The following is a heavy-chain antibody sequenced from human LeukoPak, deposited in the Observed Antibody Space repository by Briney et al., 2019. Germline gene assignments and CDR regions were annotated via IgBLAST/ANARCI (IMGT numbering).Heavy chain of an antibody. D-gene: IGHD2-21*02. CDR3: ATALYCGGDCYDFDY. V-gene: IGHV5-51*01. CDR1: GYSFTSYW. CDR2: IYPGDSDT. Sequence: GESLKISCKGSGYSFTSYWIGWVRQMPGKGLEWMGIIYPGDSDTRYSPSFQGQVTISADKSISTAYLQWSSLKASDTAMYYCATALYCGGDCYDFDYWGQRTLVTVSS. J-gene: IGHJ4*02.